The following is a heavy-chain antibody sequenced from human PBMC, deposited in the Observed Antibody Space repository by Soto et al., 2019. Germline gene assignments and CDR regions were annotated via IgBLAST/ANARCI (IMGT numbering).Heavy chain of an antibody. J-gene: IGHJ6*02. CDR2: IWYDGSNK. Sequence: QPGGSLRLSCAASGFTFSSYGMHWVRQAPGKGLEWVAVIWYDGSNKYYADSVKGRFTISRDNSKNTLYLQMNSLRAEDTAVYYCARDYVVVVVAASAGYGMDVWGQGTTVTVSS. CDR3: ARDYVVVVVAASAGYGMDV. D-gene: IGHD2-15*01. V-gene: IGHV3-33*01. CDR1: GFTFSSYG.